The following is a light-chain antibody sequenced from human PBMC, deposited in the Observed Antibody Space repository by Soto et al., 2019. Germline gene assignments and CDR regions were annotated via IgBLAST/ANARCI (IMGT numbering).Light chain of an antibody. CDR1: PSVPNY. CDR3: QQANSFPLT. Sequence: EIALTQSPATLSLSPGERATLSCRASPSVPNYVAWYQQKPGQAPRLLIYGAFNRATGIPARFSGSGSGADFTLTISSLEPEDFATYYCQQANSFPLTFGGGTKVEI. CDR2: GAF. J-gene: IGKJ4*01. V-gene: IGKV3-11*01.